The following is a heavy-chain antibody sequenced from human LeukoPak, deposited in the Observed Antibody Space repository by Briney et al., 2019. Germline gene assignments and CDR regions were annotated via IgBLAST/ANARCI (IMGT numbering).Heavy chain of an antibody. CDR3: ARHYYGDYYFDY. CDR2: IYYSGST. CDR1: GGSISSYY. Sequence: KTSETLSLTCTVSGGSISSYYWSWIRQPPGKGLEWIGYIYYSGSTNYNPSLKSRVTISVDTSKNQFSLKLTSVTAADTAVYYCARHYYGDYYFDYWGQGTLVTVSS. J-gene: IGHJ4*02. V-gene: IGHV4-59*08. D-gene: IGHD4-17*01.